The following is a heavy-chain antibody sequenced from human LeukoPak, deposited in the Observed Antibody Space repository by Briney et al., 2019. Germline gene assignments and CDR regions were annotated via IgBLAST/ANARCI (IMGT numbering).Heavy chain of an antibody. CDR1: GFTFSSYA. CDR2: ISGSGGST. J-gene: IGHJ4*02. Sequence: GGSLRLSCAASGFTFSSYAMSWVRQAPGKGLEWVSAISGSGGSTYYADSVKGRFTISRDNSKNTLYLQMNSLRAEDTAVYYCAKASYYYDSSGYPHLDYWGQGTLITVSP. CDR3: AKASYYYDSSGYPHLDY. D-gene: IGHD3-22*01. V-gene: IGHV3-23*01.